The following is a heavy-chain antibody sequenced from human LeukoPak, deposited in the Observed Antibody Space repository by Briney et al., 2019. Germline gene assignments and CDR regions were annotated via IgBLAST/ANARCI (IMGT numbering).Heavy chain of an antibody. CDR2: INPSGGST. D-gene: IGHD3-22*01. J-gene: IGHJ4*02. Sequence: ASVRVSCKASGYTFTSYYMNWVRQAPGQGLEWMGMINPSGGSTSYAQKFQGRVTVTRDTSTSTVYMELSSLRSEDTAMYYCARGSINYNSGGYYDNPPLDYWGQGTLVTVSS. CDR1: GYTFTSYY. V-gene: IGHV1-46*01. CDR3: ARGSINYNSGGYYDNPPLDY.